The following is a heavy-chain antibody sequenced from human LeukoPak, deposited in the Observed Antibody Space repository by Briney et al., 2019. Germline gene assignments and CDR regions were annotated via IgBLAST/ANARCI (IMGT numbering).Heavy chain of an antibody. D-gene: IGHD2-2*01. CDR2: IYSGGST. J-gene: IGHJ4*02. CDR1: GFTVSSNY. V-gene: IGHV3-66*02. Sequence: PGGSLRLSCAASGFTVSSNYMSWVRQAPGKGLEWVSVIYSGGSTYYADSVKGRFTIFRDNSKNTLYLQMNSLRAEDTAVYYCATTGLYCSSTSCYGGEYYFDYWGQGTLVTVSS. CDR3: ATTGLYCSSTSCYGGEYYFDY.